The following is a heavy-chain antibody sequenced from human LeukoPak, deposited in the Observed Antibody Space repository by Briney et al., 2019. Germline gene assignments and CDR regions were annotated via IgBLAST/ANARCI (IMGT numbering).Heavy chain of an antibody. CDR3: ARCPSSSWKENWFDP. V-gene: IGHV1-69*01. CDR1: GGTFSSYA. J-gene: IGHJ5*02. D-gene: IGHD6-13*01. Sequence: SVKVSCKASGGTFSSYAISWVRQAPGQGLEWMGGIIPIFGTANYAQKFQGRVTTTADESTSTAYTELSSLRSEDTAVYYCARCPSSSWKENWFDPWGQGTLVTVSS. CDR2: IIPIFGTA.